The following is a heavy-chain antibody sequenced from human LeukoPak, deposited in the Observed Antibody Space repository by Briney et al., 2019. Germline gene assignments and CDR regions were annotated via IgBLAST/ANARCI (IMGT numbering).Heavy chain of an antibody. D-gene: IGHD3-10*01. V-gene: IGHV3-21*01. CDR3: ARDAYYGSGSYYDY. Sequence: GGSLRLSCAASGFTFSSHGMHWVRQAPGKGLEWVSFISSSSSNIYSADSVKGRFTISRDNAKNSLYLQMNSLRAEDTAVYYCARDAYYGSGSYYDYWGQGTLVTVSS. CDR2: ISSSSSNI. J-gene: IGHJ4*02. CDR1: GFTFSSHG.